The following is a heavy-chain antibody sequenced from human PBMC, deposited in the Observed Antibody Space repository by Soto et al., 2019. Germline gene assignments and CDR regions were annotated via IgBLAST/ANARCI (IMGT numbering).Heavy chain of an antibody. CDR3: TRDYYDSSGYYPKFDY. D-gene: IGHD3-22*01. Sequence: ASVKVSCKASGYTFISYPMHWVRQAPGQRPEWMGWINAGDGNTKYSPNFQGRVTITKDTSASTVYMELSSLRSEDTAVYFCTRDYYDSSGYYPKFDYWGQGTLVTVSS. CDR2: INAGDGNT. CDR1: GYTFISYP. V-gene: IGHV1-3*01. J-gene: IGHJ4*02.